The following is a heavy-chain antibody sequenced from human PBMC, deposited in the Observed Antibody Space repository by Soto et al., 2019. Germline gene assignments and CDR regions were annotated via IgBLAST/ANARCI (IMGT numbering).Heavy chain of an antibody. D-gene: IGHD2-2*01. J-gene: IGHJ4*02. V-gene: IGHV4-31*03. CDR1: GGSINTGRIY. CDR2: IYYSGTA. Sequence: QVQLQESGPGLVMPSQTLSLTCTVSGGSINTGRIYWSWIRQLPGKGLEWIGYIYYSGTAHYHPSLRSRVTISVAASNNQFSLHLTSVTAADTAVYYRATSGAYQFVSWGQGTLVTVSS. CDR3: ATSGAYQFVS.